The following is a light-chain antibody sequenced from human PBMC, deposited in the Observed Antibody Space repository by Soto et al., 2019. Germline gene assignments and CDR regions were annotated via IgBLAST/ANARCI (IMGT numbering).Light chain of an antibody. J-gene: IGLJ2*01. Sequence: QSALTQPASVSGSPGQSITISCTGTSDVVGNYNLVSWYQQHPGKAPKLIIYDNNKRPSGIPDRFSGSKSGTSASLGIAGVQTGDEADYYCGTWDSSLSAVVFVGGTKLTVL. CDR3: GTWDSSLSAVV. CDR1: SDVVGNYNL. V-gene: IGLV1-51*01. CDR2: DNN.